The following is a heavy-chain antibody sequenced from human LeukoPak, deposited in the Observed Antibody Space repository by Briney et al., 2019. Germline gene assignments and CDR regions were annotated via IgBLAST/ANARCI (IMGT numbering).Heavy chain of an antibody. CDR2: XSGSGGST. V-gene: IGHV3-23*01. J-gene: IGHJ4*02. Sequence: GGSLRLSCAASGFTFSSYAMSWVRQAPGKGXXXXXXXSGSGGSTYYADSVKGRFTISRDNSKNTLYLQMNSLRAEDTAVYYCAKFGSSGWYEAGAFDYWGQGTLVTVSS. D-gene: IGHD6-19*01. CDR3: AKFGSSGWYEAGAFDY. CDR1: GFTFSSYA.